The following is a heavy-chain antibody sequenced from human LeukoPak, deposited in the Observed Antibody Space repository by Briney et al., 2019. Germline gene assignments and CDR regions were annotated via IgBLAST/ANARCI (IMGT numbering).Heavy chain of an antibody. CDR3: ASEYSSSSEIDY. Sequence: GGSLRLSCAASGFTFSSYGMHWVRQAPGKGLEWVAFIRYDGSNKYYADSVKGRFTISRDNSKNTLYLQMNSLRAEDTAVYYCASEYSSSSEIDYWGQGTLVTVSS. D-gene: IGHD6-6*01. CDR2: IRYDGSNK. J-gene: IGHJ4*02. CDR1: GFTFSSYG. V-gene: IGHV3-30*02.